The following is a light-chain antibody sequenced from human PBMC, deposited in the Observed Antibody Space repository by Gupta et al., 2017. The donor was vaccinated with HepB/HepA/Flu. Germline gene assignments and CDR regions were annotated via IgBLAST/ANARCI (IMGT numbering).Light chain of an antibody. J-gene: IGLJ2*01. CDR3: AAWDDSRNGVL. Sequence: HSVLTQPPSASGTPGQSVTLSCSGSSSNIRSKNVNWYQQHPGTAPKVLIYSDNQRPSGVPDRFSGSKSGNSASLAISGLQSEDEADYYCAAWDDSRNGVLFGGGTKLTVL. V-gene: IGLV1-44*01. CDR2: SDN. CDR1: SSNIRSKN.